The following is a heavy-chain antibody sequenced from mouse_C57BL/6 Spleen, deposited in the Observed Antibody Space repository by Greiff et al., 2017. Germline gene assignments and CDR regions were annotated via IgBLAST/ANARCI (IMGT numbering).Heavy chain of an antibody. J-gene: IGHJ2*01. D-gene: IGHD1-1*01. CDR2: IDPSDSYT. Sequence: VQLQQPGAELVRPGTSVKLSCKASGYTFTSYWMHWVKQRPGQGLEWIGVIDPSDSYTNYNQKFKGKATLTVDTSSSTAYMQLSSLTSEDSAVYYCARGGYYGSSYSYYFDYWGQGTTLTVSS. V-gene: IGHV1-59*01. CDR1: GYTFTSYW. CDR3: ARGGYYGSSYSYYFDY.